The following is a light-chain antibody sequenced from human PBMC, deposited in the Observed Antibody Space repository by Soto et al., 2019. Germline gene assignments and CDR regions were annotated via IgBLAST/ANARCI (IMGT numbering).Light chain of an antibody. J-gene: IGKJ4*01. CDR3: QQQSHWPLN. V-gene: IGKV3-11*01. CDR2: GAS. CDR1: QTVFTA. Sequence: EIVLTQSPATQSLSPGDRTTLSCMASQTVFTALAWYQKKPGKAPRLLIYGASNRASGIPARFSGSVSGTDFTLTISSLQPEDFGIIYWQQQSHWPLNFGGGTKVEIK.